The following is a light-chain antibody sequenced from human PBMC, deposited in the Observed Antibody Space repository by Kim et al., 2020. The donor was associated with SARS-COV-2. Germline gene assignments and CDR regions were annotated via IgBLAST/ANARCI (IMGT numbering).Light chain of an antibody. CDR2: DAS. CDR3: QQANTLPPT. V-gene: IGKV1-12*01. CDR1: RRVGTY. J-gene: IGKJ4*01. Sequence: ASVGDRVTISCRARRRVGTYLIWYQQSPGKVPKLLIHDASHLQGGVPSRFSGSGSGTDFTLTINNLQPEDSAVYYCQQANTLPPTFGGGTKVDIK.